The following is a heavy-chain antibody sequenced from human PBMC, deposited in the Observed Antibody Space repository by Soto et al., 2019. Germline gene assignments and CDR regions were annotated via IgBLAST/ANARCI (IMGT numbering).Heavy chain of an antibody. J-gene: IGHJ3*02. CDR3: ARDRYPCSSTSCYADAFDI. D-gene: IGHD2-2*01. CDR2: INPSGGST. CDR1: GYTFTSYY. Sequence: QVQLVQSGAEVKKPGASVKVSCKASGYTFTSYYMHWVRQAPGQGLEWMGVINPSGGSTSYAQKFQARATMTRDTSTSTVYMELSSLRSEDTAVYYCARDRYPCSSTSCYADAFDIWGQGTMVTVSS. V-gene: IGHV1-46*03.